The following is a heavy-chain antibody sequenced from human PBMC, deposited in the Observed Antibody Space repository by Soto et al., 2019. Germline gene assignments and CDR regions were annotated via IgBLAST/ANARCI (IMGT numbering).Heavy chain of an antibody. V-gene: IGHV4-59*01. CDR1: GGSISSYY. CDR2: IYYSGST. J-gene: IGHJ4*02. CDR3: ARGPIEYSGYADY. D-gene: IGHD5-12*01. Sequence: QVQLQESGPGLVKPSETLSLTCTVSGGSISSYYWSWIRQPPGKGLEWIGYIYYSGSTNYNLSLKSRVTISVDTSKNQFSLKLSSVTAADTAVYYCARGPIEYSGYADYWGQGTLVTVSS.